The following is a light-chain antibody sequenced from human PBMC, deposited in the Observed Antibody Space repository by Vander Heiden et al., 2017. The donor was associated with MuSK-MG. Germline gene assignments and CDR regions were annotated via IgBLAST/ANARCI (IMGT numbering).Light chain of an antibody. V-gene: IGKV3-20*01. CDR2: GAS. Sequence: DIVLTQSPGTLSLSPGERATLSCRASQTISDYLAWYQQKPGQAPRLLIYGASSRASGIPDRFSGSGSGTDFTLTISRLEPEDFAVYFWQQDGSLRSFGQRTKLEIK. CDR3: QQDGSLRS. J-gene: IGKJ2*04. CDR1: QTISDY.